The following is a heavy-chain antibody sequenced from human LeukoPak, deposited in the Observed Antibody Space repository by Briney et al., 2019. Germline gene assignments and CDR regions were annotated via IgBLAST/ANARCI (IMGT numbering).Heavy chain of an antibody. CDR2: INHSGST. V-gene: IGHV4-34*01. CDR3: ARRRLSYCSSTSCYSHAFDI. CDR1: GGSFSGYY. Sequence: PSETLSLTCAVYGGSFSGYYWSWIRQPPGKGLEWIGGINHSGSTNYNPSLKSRVTISVDTSKNQFSLKLSSVTAADTAVYYCARRRLSYCSSTSCYSHAFDIWGQGTMVTVSS. D-gene: IGHD2-2*01. J-gene: IGHJ3*02.